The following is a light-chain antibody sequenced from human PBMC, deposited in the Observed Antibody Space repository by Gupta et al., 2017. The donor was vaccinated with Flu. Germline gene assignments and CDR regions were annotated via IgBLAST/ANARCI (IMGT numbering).Light chain of an antibody. Sequence: SALTHPPSASGSPGHSVSISCTGTSSDVGGYDSVSWYQQYPGKTPKLVIYDVHRRPSGVPDRFSGSKSGNTASLTVSGLQSEDEADYYCSSYAGRNTLIFGGGTALTVL. J-gene: IGLJ2*01. V-gene: IGLV2-8*01. CDR2: DVH. CDR3: SSYAGRNTLI. CDR1: SSDVGGYDS.